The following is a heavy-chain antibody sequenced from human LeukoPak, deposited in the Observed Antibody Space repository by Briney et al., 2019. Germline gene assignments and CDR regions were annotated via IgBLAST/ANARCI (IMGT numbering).Heavy chain of an antibody. V-gene: IGHV1-2*06. CDR1: GYTFTDYF. CDR2: INPKSGST. Sequence: ASVKGSCKASGYTFTDYFIHWVRQAPGQGLEWMGRINPKSGSTNYAQNFQGRVTMTTDTSITSAYMELSRLTSDDTAVYFCARLLTDFDCWGQGSLVTVSS. J-gene: IGHJ4*02. D-gene: IGHD4/OR15-4a*01. CDR3: ARLLTDFDC.